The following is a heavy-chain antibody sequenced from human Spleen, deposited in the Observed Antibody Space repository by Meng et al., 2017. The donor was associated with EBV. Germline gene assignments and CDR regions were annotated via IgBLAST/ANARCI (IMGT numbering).Heavy chain of an antibody. J-gene: IGHJ4*02. CDR3: TRSSDAYIYYFHF. V-gene: IGHV1-2*06. D-gene: IGHD5-24*01. Sequence: QGQLVQSWAEVKKPGSSVKVSCKTSGGTFRSDAVSWVRQAPGQGLEWMGRINPDSGATNYAQNFQGRVTMTRDTSFSTAYMELIRLRSDDTAVYYCTRSSDAYIYYFHFWGQGTLVTVSS. CDR1: GGTFRSDA. CDR2: INPDSGAT.